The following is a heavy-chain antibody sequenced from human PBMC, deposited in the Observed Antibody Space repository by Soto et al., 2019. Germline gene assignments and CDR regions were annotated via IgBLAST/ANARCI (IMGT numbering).Heavy chain of an antibody. CDR2: LSAYNSNT. V-gene: IGHV1-18*01. CDR1: GYTFTSYG. Sequence: AAVNVSCKASGYTFTSYGISGVRQAPGQGREGMGWLSAYNSNTNYARKLQGRVTMTTDTSTSTDNIELRGLRHDDTGVYYCARDSLNLIAAAGYYYYYCGMDVWGQGTTVTVSS. J-gene: IGHJ6*02. D-gene: IGHD6-13*01. CDR3: ARDSLNLIAAAGYYYYYCGMDV.